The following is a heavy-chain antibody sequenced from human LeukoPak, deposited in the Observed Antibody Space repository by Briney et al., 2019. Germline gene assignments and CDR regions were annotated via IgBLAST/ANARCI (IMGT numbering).Heavy chain of an antibody. V-gene: IGHV3-33*08. Sequence: GGSLRLSCAASGLTVSSSCVSWVRQAPGKGLEWVAVIWYDGSNKYYADSVKGRFTVSRDNSKNTLYLQMNSLRAEDTAVYYCARSMAAADYWGQGTLVTVSS. D-gene: IGHD6-13*01. CDR2: IWYDGSNK. J-gene: IGHJ4*02. CDR1: GLTVSSSC. CDR3: ARSMAAADY.